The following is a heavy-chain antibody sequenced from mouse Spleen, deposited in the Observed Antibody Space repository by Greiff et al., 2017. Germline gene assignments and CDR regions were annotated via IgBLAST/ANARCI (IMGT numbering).Heavy chain of an antibody. Sequence: QVQLQQPGAELVMPGASVKLSCKASGYTFTSYWMHWVKQRPGQGLEWIGEIDPSDSYTNYNQKFKGKATLTVDKSSSTAYMQLSSLTSEDSAVYYCARYSPLDYWGQGTTLTVSS. V-gene: IGHV1-69*01. CDR2: IDPSDSYT. CDR1: GYTFTSYW. CDR3: ARYSPLDY. D-gene: IGHD2-12*01. J-gene: IGHJ2*01.